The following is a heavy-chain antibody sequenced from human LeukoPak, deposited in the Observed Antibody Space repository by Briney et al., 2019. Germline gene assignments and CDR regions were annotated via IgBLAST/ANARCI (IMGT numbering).Heavy chain of an antibody. V-gene: IGHV3-23*01. J-gene: IGHJ4*02. Sequence: PGGSLRLSCAASGFTFSSYAMSWVRQAPGKGLGWVSAISGSGGSTYYADSVKGRFTISRDNSKNSLYLQMNSLRTEDTALYYCAKGNSIAVSAFFDYWGQGTLVTVSS. D-gene: IGHD6-19*01. CDR3: AKGNSIAVSAFFDY. CDR2: ISGSGGST. CDR1: GFTFSSYA.